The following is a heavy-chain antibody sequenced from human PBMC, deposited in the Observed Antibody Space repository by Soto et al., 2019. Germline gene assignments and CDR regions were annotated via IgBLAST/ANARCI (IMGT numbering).Heavy chain of an antibody. J-gene: IGHJ4*02. CDR1: GGTFSSYA. CDR2: IIPIFGTA. Sequence: SVKVSCKASGGTFSSYAISWVRQAPGQGLEWMGGIIPIFGTANYAQKFQGRVTITADESTSTAYMELSSLRSEDTAVYYCAYDRDYYFYISGYYFEYYIVYWGQGTLVTVSS. CDR3: AYDRDYYFYISGYYFEYYIVY. D-gene: IGHD3-22*01. V-gene: IGHV1-69*13.